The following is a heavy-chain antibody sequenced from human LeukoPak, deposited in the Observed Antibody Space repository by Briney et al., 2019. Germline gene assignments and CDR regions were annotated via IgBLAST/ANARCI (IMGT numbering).Heavy chain of an antibody. V-gene: IGHV4-39*01. Sequence: SFSNYWMAWVRQPPGKGLEWIGSIYYSGSTYYNPSLKSRVTISVDTSKNQFSLKLSSVTAADTAVYYCARHSSTNYGGYFDYWGQRTLVTVSS. J-gene: IGHJ4*02. D-gene: IGHD6-13*01. CDR3: ARHSSTNYGGYFDY. CDR1: SFSNYW. CDR2: IYYSGST.